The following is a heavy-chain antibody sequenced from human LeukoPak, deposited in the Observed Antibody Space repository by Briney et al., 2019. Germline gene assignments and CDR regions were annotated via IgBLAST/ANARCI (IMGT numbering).Heavy chain of an antibody. CDR1: GFTFSSYA. J-gene: IGHJ3*02. Sequence: QPGGSLRLSCAASGFTFSSYAMSWVRQAPGKGLEWVSAISGSGGSTYYADSVKGRFTISRDNSKNTLYLQMNSLRAEDTAVYYCARAGYYDSSGYAPDAFDIWGQGTMVTVSS. CDR3: ARAGYYDSSGYAPDAFDI. D-gene: IGHD3-22*01. V-gene: IGHV3-23*01. CDR2: ISGSGGST.